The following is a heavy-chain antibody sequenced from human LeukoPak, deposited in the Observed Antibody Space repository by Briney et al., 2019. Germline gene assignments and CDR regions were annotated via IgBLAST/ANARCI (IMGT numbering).Heavy chain of an antibody. D-gene: IGHD3-10*01. V-gene: IGHV4-39*07. Sequence: SETLSLTCTVSGGSISSSSYYWGWIRQPPGKGLEWIGSIYYSGSTYYNPSLKSRVTMSVDTSKNQFSLKLSSVTAADTAVYYCARALGYYGSGRTGDAFDIWGQGTMVTVSS. J-gene: IGHJ3*02. CDR1: GGSISSSSYY. CDR2: IYYSGST. CDR3: ARALGYYGSGRTGDAFDI.